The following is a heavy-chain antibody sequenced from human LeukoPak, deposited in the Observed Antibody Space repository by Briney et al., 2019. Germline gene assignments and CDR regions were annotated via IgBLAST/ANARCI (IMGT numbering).Heavy chain of an antibody. D-gene: IGHD3-22*01. J-gene: IGHJ4*02. CDR3: AKEIYYYDSSGYYD. CDR2: ISGSGGST. Sequence: GGSLRLSCAASGFTFSTYGMSWVRQAPGKGLEWVSAISGSGGSTYYADSVKGRFTISRDNSKNTLYLQMNSLRAEDTAVYYCAKEIYYYDSSGYYDWGQGTLVTVSS. CDR1: GFTFSTYG. V-gene: IGHV3-23*01.